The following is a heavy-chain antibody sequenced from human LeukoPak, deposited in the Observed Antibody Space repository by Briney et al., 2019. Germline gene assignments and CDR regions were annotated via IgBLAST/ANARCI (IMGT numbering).Heavy chain of an antibody. V-gene: IGHV3-48*03. J-gene: IGHJ4*02. Sequence: GGSLRLSCAASGFTFSSYEMNWVRQAPGKGLEWVSYISSSGNTIYYADSVKGRFTISRDNSKDTVFLQMNSLRAEDTAVYYCAKASRQGAVASPLDYWGQGTLVTVSS. CDR1: GFTFSSYE. CDR2: ISSSGNTI. CDR3: AKASRQGAVASPLDY. D-gene: IGHD6-19*01.